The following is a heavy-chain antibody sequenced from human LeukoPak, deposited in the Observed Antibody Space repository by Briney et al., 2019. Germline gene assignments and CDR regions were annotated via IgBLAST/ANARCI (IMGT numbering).Heavy chain of an antibody. CDR3: AKVVTIVRGVSYLFDY. J-gene: IGHJ4*02. V-gene: IGHV3-23*01. CDR1: GFTFSSYA. Sequence: PGGSLRLSCAASGFTFSSYAMSWVRQAPGKGLEWVSAISGSGGSTYYADSVKGRFTISRDNSKNTLYLQMNSLRAEDTAVYYCAKVVTIVRGVSYLFDYWGQGTLVTVSS. CDR2: ISGSGGST. D-gene: IGHD3-10*01.